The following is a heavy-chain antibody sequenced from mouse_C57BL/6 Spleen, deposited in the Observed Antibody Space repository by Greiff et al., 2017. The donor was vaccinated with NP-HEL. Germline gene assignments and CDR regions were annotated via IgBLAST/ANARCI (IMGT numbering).Heavy chain of an antibody. CDR3: ARRITTVVAHFDY. J-gene: IGHJ2*01. V-gene: IGHV1-81*01. D-gene: IGHD1-1*01. CDR2: IYPRSGNT. Sequence: VQRVESGAELARPGASVKLSCKASGYTFTSYGISWVKQRTGQGLEWIGEIYPRSGNTYYNEKFKGKATLTADKSSSTAYMELRSLTSEDSAVYFCARRITTVVAHFDYGGQGTTLTVSS. CDR1: GYTFTSYG.